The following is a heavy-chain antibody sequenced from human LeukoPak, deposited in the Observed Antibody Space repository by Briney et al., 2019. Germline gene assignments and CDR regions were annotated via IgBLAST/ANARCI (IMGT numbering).Heavy chain of an antibody. V-gene: IGHV6-1*01. CDR1: GDSVSSNSAT. Sequence: SQTLSLTCAISGDSVSSNSATWNWIRQSPSRGLEWLGRTYYRSKWYDDYGVSVKSRITMNPDTSKNQFSLQLNSVTPEDTAVYYSARAMSIAAAGTFYFNYWGQGTLVTVSS. CDR3: ARAMSIAAAGTFYFNY. D-gene: IGHD6-13*01. J-gene: IGHJ4*02. CDR2: TYYRSKWYD.